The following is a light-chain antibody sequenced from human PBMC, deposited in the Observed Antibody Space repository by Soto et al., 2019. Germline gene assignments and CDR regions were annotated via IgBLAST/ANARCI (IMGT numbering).Light chain of an antibody. V-gene: IGKV3-20*01. Sequence: EVVLTQSPGTLSLSPGERATLSCRASQSISTNYLAWYQQKPGQAPKLLIYAASSRLTGIPDRFSGSGSGTDFTLTISRLEPQVFALYYCKQYGRTFGQGTRLAI. CDR1: QSISTNY. CDR3: KQYGRT. J-gene: IGKJ5*01. CDR2: AAS.